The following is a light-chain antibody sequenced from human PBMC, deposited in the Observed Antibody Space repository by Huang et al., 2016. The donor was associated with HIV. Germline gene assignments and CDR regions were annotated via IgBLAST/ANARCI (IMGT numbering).Light chain of an antibody. CDR1: QTIGTY. CDR3: QQRRSWPLT. CDR2: AGS. V-gene: IGKV3-11*01. J-gene: IGKJ4*01. Sequence: EVVLTQSPPTLSLFPGETATLSCRASQTIGTYVAWYQQRPGQGPRLLIYAGSNRAAGVPARISGAGSGTTFTLSISGLESEDFGVYYCQQRRSWPLTFGGGTKVEV.